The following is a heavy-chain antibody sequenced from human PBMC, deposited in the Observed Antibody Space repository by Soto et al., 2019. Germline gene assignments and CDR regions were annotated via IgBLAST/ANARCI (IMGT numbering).Heavy chain of an antibody. CDR3: ARDRFYYGSSGYYYFDY. CDR1: GVTFSSYS. Sequence: PGGSLRLSCAASGVTFSSYSMNWVRQAPGKGLEWVSYISSNSGTMYYADSVKGRFTISRDNAKNSLYLQMNSLRAEDTAVYHCARDRFYYGSSGYYYFDYWGQGTLVTVSS. CDR2: ISSNSGTM. V-gene: IGHV3-48*01. J-gene: IGHJ4*02. D-gene: IGHD3-22*01.